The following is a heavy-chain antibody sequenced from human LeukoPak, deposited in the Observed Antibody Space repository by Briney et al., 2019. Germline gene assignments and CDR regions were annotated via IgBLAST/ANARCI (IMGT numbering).Heavy chain of an antibody. J-gene: IGHJ4*02. CDR2: IISIFDTA. CDR3: ARSGDVLSPFDY. V-gene: IGHV1-69*13. CDR1: GGTFSSYG. D-gene: IGHD2-8*01. Sequence: ASVKVSCKASGGTFSSYGFSWVRQAPGQGLEWMGGIISIFDTANYAQKFQGRVTIIADESTSTTYMELSSLRSDDTAVYYCARSGDVLSPFDYWGQGTLVTVSS.